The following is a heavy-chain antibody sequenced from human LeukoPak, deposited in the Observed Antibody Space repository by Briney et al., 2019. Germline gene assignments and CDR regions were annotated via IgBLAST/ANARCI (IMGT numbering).Heavy chain of an antibody. Sequence: SETLCLTCTVSGGSISDYYWGWIRHPPGKGLEWIGHIFGNVSPDCNPSLKSRVTKTTDTSKNQFSLQMSSVTAANTAMYFCARRFRTSGTLHHDAYDIRGQGTVVTVSS. CDR3: ARRFRTSGTLHHDAYDI. V-gene: IGHV4-4*09. D-gene: IGHD3-3*01. J-gene: IGHJ3*02. CDR2: IFGNVSP. CDR1: GGSISDYY.